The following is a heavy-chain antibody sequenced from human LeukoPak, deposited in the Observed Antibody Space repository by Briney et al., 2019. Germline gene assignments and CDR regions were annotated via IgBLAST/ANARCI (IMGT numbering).Heavy chain of an antibody. CDR2: ISSSSSTI. CDR1: GFTFSSYE. Sequence: GGSLRLSCAASGFTFSSYEMNWVRQAPGKGLEWVSYISSSSSTIYYADSVKGRFTISRDNAKNSLYLQMNSLRAEDTAVYYCARYAFIGGFDYWGQGTLVTVS. V-gene: IGHV3-48*03. CDR3: ARYAFIGGFDY. J-gene: IGHJ4*02. D-gene: IGHD3-16*01.